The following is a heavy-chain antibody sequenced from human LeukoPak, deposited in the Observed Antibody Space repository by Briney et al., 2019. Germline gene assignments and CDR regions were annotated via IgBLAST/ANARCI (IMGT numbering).Heavy chain of an antibody. J-gene: IGHJ4*02. V-gene: IGHV1-2*02. Sequence: GASVKVSCKASGYILSGYYMHWVRQAPGQGLEWMGWINSNSGGTNYAQNFKGRVTMTGDTSISTAYMELSRLRSDDTAVYYCARDQIAATDDFDYWGQGTLVTVSS. CDR1: GYILSGYY. CDR3: ARDQIAATDDFDY. CDR2: INSNSGGT. D-gene: IGHD6-13*01.